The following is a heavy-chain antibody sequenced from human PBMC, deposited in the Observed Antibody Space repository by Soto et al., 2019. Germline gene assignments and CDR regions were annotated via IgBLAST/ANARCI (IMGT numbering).Heavy chain of an antibody. J-gene: IGHJ5*02. Sequence: QVQLQESGPGLVKPSQTLSLTCTVSGGSISSGGYYWSWIRQHPGKGLEWIGYIYYSGSTYYNPSLKRRVTISVDTSKNQFSLKLRSVTAADTAVYYCARDYYDSSCYGNWFDPWGQGTLVTVSS. CDR1: GGSISSGGYY. CDR2: IYYSGST. CDR3: ARDYYDSSCYGNWFDP. V-gene: IGHV4-31*03. D-gene: IGHD3-22*01.